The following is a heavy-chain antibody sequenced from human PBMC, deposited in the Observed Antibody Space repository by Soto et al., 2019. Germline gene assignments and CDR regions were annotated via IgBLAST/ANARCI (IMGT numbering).Heavy chain of an antibody. CDR3: ARDRGYCTNGVCYTWFDP. CDR2: IYYSGST. Sequence: PSETLSLTSTVSGGSISSYYWSWIRQPPGKGLEWIGYIYYSGSTNYNPSLKSRVTISVDTSKNQFSLKLSSVTAADTAVYYCARDRGYCTNGVCYTWFDPWGQGTLVTVSS. D-gene: IGHD2-8*01. J-gene: IGHJ5*02. CDR1: GGSISSYY. V-gene: IGHV4-59*01.